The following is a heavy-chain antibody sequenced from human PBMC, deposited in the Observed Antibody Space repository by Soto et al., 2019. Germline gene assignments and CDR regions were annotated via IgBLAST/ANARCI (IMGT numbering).Heavy chain of an antibody. D-gene: IGHD6-6*01. Sequence: KPSETLSLTCAVYGGSFSGYYWSWIRQPPGKGLEWIGEINHSGSTNYNPSLKSRVTISVDTSKNQFSLKLSSVTAADTAVYYCAREGWEYSSSHTNFDYWGQGTLVTVSS. V-gene: IGHV4-34*01. CDR1: GGSFSGYY. J-gene: IGHJ4*02. CDR3: AREGWEYSSSHTNFDY. CDR2: INHSGST.